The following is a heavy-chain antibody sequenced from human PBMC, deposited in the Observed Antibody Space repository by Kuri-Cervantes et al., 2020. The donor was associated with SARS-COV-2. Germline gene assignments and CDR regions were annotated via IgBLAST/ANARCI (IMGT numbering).Heavy chain of an antibody. D-gene: IGHD6-13*01. V-gene: IGHV4-59*01. CDR1: GGSISSYY. J-gene: IGHJ4*02. CDR3: ARAIAAAAPFDY. Sequence: SETLSLTCTVSGGSISSYYWSWIRQPPGKGLEWIGYIYYCGSTNYNPSLKSRVTISVDTSKNQFSLKLSSVTAADTAVYYCARAIAAAAPFDYWGQGTLVTVSS. CDR2: IYYCGST.